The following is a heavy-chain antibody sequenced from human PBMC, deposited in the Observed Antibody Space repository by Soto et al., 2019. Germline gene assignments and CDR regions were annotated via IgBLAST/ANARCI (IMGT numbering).Heavy chain of an antibody. CDR1: GFSLSTSGVG. V-gene: IGHV2-5*02. Sequence: QITLKESGPTLVKPTQTLTLTCTFSGFSLSTSGVGVGWIRQPPGKALEWLALIYWDDDKRYSPSLKSRLTTLKITXXNQVVLTMTNMDPVDTATYYCARYGSGSSYNWFDPWGQGTLVTVSS. D-gene: IGHD3-10*01. J-gene: IGHJ5*02. CDR2: IYWDDDK. CDR3: ARYGSGSSYNWFDP.